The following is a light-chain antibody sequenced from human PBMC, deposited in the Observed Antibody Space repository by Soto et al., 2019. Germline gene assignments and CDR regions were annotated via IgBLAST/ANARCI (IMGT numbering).Light chain of an antibody. CDR3: TSYSSAGTQVL. CDR1: SRDVGGYNY. J-gene: IGLJ2*01. V-gene: IGLV2-14*01. CDR2: EVS. Sequence: QSALTQPASVSGSPGQSITISCTGTSRDVGGYNYVSWYQHHPGKAPKRMIYEVSNRPSGVSNRFSGSKSGNTASLTISGLQAEDEADYYCTSYSSAGTQVLFGGGTKLTVL.